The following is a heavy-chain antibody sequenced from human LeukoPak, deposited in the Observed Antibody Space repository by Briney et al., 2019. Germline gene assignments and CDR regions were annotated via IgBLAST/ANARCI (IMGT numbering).Heavy chain of an antibody. D-gene: IGHD3-22*01. CDR3: ALGSYYYDSSGYPPPFDY. CDR2: INPNSGGT. Sequence: GASVKVSCKASGYTFTGYYMHWVRQAPGQGLEWMGWINPNSGGTNYAQKFQGRVTMTRDTSISTAYMELSRLRSDDTAVYYCALGSYYYDSSGYPPPFDYWGQGTLVTVSS. V-gene: IGHV1-2*02. J-gene: IGHJ4*02. CDR1: GYTFTGYY.